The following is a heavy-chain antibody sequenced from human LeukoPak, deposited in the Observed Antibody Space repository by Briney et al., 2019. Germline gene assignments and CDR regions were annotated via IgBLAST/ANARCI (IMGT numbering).Heavy chain of an antibody. J-gene: IGHJ3*02. Sequence: GGSLRLSCAASGFTFDDYTMHWVRHAPGKGLEWVSLISWDGGSTYYADSVKGRFTISRDNSKNSLYLQMNSLRTEDTALYYCAKDIARYDSERGAFDIWGQGTMVTVSS. CDR2: ISWDGGST. V-gene: IGHV3-43*01. CDR1: GFTFDDYT. CDR3: AKDIARYDSERGAFDI. D-gene: IGHD3-22*01.